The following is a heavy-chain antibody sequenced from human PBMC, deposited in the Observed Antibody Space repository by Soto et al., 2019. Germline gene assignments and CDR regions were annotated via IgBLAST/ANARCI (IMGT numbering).Heavy chain of an antibody. CDR3: AKDEVSRKYYGHSLDV. J-gene: IGHJ6*02. CDR2: IWYDGSGQ. V-gene: IGHV3-33*03. Sequence: QVQLVESGEGLVQPGRSLRLSWVVSGFTFSNYGMHWVRQAPGKGLEWVADIWYDGSGQRYAGSVQGRFTISRDNSKNTLYLQINSLRVEDTAVYYCAKDEVSRKYYGHSLDVWGQGTTVTVSS. CDR1: GFTFSNYG. D-gene: IGHD4-17*01.